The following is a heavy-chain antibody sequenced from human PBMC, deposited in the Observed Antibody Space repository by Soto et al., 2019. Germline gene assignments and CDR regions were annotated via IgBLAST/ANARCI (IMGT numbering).Heavy chain of an antibody. CDR3: AGGIVVVVAADYGMDV. J-gene: IGHJ6*02. Sequence: QVQLVQSGAEVKKPGSSVKVSCKASGGTFSSYAISWVRQAPGQGLEWMGGIIPIFGTANYAQKFQGRVTITADKSTSKAYMEVRSLRSEDPAVYYWAGGIVVVVAADYGMDVWGQGTTVTVSS. D-gene: IGHD2-15*01. V-gene: IGHV1-69*06. CDR2: IIPIFGTA. CDR1: GGTFSSYA.